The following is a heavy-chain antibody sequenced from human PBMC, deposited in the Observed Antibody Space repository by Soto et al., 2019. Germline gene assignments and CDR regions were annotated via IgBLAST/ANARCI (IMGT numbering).Heavy chain of an antibody. D-gene: IGHD3-22*01. Sequence: PGGSLRLSCAASGFTFSSYSMNWVRQAPGKGLEWVSYISSSSSTIYYADSVKGRSTISRDNAKNSLYLQMNSLRDEDTAVYYCARGSYYYDRCDYWGQRTLVTVSS. CDR2: ISSSSSTI. CDR3: ARGSYYYDRCDY. J-gene: IGHJ4*02. V-gene: IGHV3-48*02. CDR1: GFTFSSYS.